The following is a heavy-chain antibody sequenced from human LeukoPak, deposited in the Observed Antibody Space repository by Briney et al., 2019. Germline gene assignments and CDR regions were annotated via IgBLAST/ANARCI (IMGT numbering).Heavy chain of an antibody. J-gene: IGHJ3*02. D-gene: IGHD3-22*01. CDR2: IYHSGST. CDR3: ARGNYYDSSGYYSLTDAFGI. CDR1: GGSISSGGYS. Sequence: PSETLSLTCAVSGGSISSGGYSWTWIRQPPGKGLEWIGYIYHSGSTYYNPSLKSRVTISLDRSKNQFSLRLSSVTAADTAVYYCARGNYYDSSGYYSLTDAFGIWGQGTMVTVSS. V-gene: IGHV4-30-2*01.